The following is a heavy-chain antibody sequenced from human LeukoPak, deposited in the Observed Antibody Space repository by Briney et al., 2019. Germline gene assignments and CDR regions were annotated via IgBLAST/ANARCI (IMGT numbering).Heavy chain of an antibody. J-gene: IGHJ6*03. CDR2: INRKSPGT. CDR3: ARDPAQSYYTDV. V-gene: IGHV1-2*02. CDR1: GYTFTGYY. Sequence: ASVKVSCKASGYTFTGYYMHWVRQAPGQGLEWMGWINRKSPGTNYAQKFQGRVTMTRDTSISTAYMELSSLTSDDTAVYYCARDPAQSYYTDVWGIGATVTVSS.